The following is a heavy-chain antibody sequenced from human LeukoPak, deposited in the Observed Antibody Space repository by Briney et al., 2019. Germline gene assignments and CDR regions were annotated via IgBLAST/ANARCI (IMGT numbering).Heavy chain of an antibody. V-gene: IGHV3-23*01. CDR2: ITGSGAFT. CDR1: GFTFIKYS. J-gene: IGHJ4*02. CDR3: AKRSAENSGYFDC. D-gene: IGHD1-26*01. Sequence: GGSLRLSCAASGFTFIKYSMTWVRQAPGKGLEWVSAITGSGAFTDYADSVKGRLTISRDNSKNTLYLQMNSLRAEDTAVYYCAKRSAENSGYFDCWGQGTLVTVSS.